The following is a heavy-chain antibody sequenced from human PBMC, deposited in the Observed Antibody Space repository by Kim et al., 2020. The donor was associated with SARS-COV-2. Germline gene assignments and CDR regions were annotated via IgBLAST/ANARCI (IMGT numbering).Heavy chain of an antibody. D-gene: IGHD4-17*01. J-gene: IGHJ4*02. CDR3: ANAPYYGGQYPSYYFES. CDR1: GFKFSTKA. V-gene: IGHV3-23*01. CDR2: VSGGGGIT. Sequence: GGSLRLSCVASGFKFSTKAMSWVRQAPGKGLEWVSTVSGGGGITYYADSTKGRFTISRDNSKSTLYLQMNSLRDEDTAVYYCANAPYYGGQYPSYYFESWGQGTLVIVSS.